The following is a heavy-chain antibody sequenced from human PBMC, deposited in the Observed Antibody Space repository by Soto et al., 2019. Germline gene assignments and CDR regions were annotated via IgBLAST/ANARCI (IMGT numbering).Heavy chain of an antibody. CDR2: ISGNGGST. J-gene: IGHJ4*02. CDR1: GFSFRTFD. CDR3: AKPGYYDASGYYYYLDS. V-gene: IGHV3-23*01. Sequence: PGGSLRLSCAASGFSFRTFDMSWVHQAPDKGLEWISAISGNGGSTYFADSVKGRFTISRDNFKNILYLQMDSLRADDTAVYFCAKPGYYDASGYYYYLDSWGQGTQVTVSS. D-gene: IGHD3-22*01.